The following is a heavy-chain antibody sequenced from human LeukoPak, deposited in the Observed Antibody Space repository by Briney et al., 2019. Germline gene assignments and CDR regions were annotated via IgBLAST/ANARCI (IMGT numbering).Heavy chain of an antibody. CDR3: ARAQETYYYGSGSYPEDY. D-gene: IGHD3-10*01. CDR1: GYTFTSYA. V-gene: IGHV1-3*01. J-gene: IGHJ4*02. Sequence: GASVKVSCKASGYTFTSYAMHWVRQAPGQRLEWMGWINAGNGNTKYSQKFQGRVTITRDTSTSTAYMELRSLRSDDTAVYYCARAQETYYYGSGSYPEDYWGQGTLVTVSS. CDR2: INAGNGNT.